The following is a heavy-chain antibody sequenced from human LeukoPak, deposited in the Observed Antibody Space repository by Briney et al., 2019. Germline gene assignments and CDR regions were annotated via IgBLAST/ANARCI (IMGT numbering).Heavy chain of an antibody. V-gene: IGHV3-72*01. CDR3: ARFGVVPAARYYYGMDV. CDR1: GFTFSDHY. Sequence: GGSLRLSCAASGFTFSDHYMDWARQAPGKGLGWVGRTRNKANSYTTEYATSVKGRFTISRDDSKNSLYLQMNSLKTEDTAVYYCARFGVVPAARYYYGMDVWGKGTTVTVSS. CDR2: TRNKANSYTT. D-gene: IGHD2-2*01. J-gene: IGHJ6*04.